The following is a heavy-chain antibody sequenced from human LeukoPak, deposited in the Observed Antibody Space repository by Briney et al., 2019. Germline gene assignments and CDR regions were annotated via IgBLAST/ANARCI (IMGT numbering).Heavy chain of an antibody. D-gene: IGHD3-10*01. Sequence: SETLSLTCTVSGGSISSSSYYWGWIRQPPGKGLEWIGSIYYSGSTYYNPSLKSRVTISVDTSKNQFSLKLSSVTAADTAVYYCARGGRITMVRGVYPRNYGMDVWGQGTTVTVSS. CDR1: GGSISSSSYY. V-gene: IGHV4-39*07. CDR2: IYYSGST. CDR3: ARGGRITMVRGVYPRNYGMDV. J-gene: IGHJ6*02.